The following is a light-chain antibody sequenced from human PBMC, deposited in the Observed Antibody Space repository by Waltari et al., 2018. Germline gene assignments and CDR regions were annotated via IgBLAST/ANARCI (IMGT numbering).Light chain of an antibody. CDR2: DVS. Sequence: QSALTQPASVSGSPGQSITVSCTGTSSDIGTYNYVSWYHQHPGKAPKLMIYDVSSRPSGVSNRFSGSKSGNTASLTISGLQAEDEADYYCDSKSSSSPHVFGTGTKVTVL. CDR1: SSDIGTYNY. CDR3: DSKSSSSPHV. V-gene: IGLV2-14*03. J-gene: IGLJ1*01.